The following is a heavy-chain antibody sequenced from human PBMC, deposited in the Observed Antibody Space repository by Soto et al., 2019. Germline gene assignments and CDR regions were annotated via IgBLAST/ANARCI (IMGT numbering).Heavy chain of an antibody. CDR1: GYPFSDNQ. V-gene: IGHV1-2*02. J-gene: IGHJ5*02. Sequence: ASVKVSCKASGYPFSDNQIHWLRRAPGQGLEWMGRINPKSDDTNYAQKFQGRVTMTRDTSIDTAYLELTGLTSDDTATYYCARKHAIDYISWCLDPWGQGTLVTVSS. CDR3: ARKHAIDYISWCLDP. CDR2: INPKSDDT. D-gene: IGHD4-4*01.